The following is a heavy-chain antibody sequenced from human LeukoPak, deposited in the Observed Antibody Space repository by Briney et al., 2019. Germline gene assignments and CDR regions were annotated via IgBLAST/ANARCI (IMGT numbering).Heavy chain of an antibody. CDR2: INPNSGGT. CDR1: GYTFTDYY. CDR3: VRDGGYGRFDP. J-gene: IGHJ5*02. Sequence: GASVKVSCAASGYTFTDYYIQWVRQAPGQGLEWMGWINPNSGGTNYAQKFQGRLTMTRDTSISTAYMELSRLRSDDTAVYYCVRDGGYGRFDPWGQGTLVTVSS. V-gene: IGHV1-2*02. D-gene: IGHD1-1*01.